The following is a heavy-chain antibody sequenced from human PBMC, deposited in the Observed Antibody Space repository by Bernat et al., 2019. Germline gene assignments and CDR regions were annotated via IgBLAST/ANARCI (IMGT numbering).Heavy chain of an antibody. J-gene: IGHJ4*02. D-gene: IGHD6-19*01. CDR3: AREGEQWLAKDFDY. CDR2: IYHSGST. V-gene: IGHV4-38-2*02. Sequence: QVQLQESGPGLVKPSETLSLTCAVSGYSINSGYYWGWIRQPPGKGLEWIGSIYHSGSTYYNPSLKSRVTISVDTSKNQFSLKLSSVTAADTAVYYCAREGEQWLAKDFDYWGQGTLVTVSS. CDR1: GYSINSGYY.